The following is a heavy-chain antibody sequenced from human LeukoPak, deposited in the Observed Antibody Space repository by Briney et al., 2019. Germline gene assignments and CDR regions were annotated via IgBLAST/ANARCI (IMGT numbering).Heavy chain of an antibody. CDR1: GGSISSYY. V-gene: IGHV4-59*08. CDR3: ASSTSGSSSWLQYYFDY. CDR2: TYYSGST. D-gene: IGHD6-13*01. Sequence: SETLSLTCTVSGGSISSYYWSWIRQPPGKGLEWIGYTYYSGSTNYNPSLKSRVTISVDTSKNQFSLKLSSVTAADTAVYYCASSTSGSSSWLQYYFDYWGQGTLVTVSS. J-gene: IGHJ4*02.